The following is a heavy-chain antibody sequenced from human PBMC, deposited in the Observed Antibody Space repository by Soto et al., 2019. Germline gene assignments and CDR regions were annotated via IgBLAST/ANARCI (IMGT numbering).Heavy chain of an antibody. CDR3: ASSNYYNWFDP. J-gene: IGHJ5*02. V-gene: IGHV4-4*02. D-gene: IGHD4-4*01. Sequence: QVQLQESGPGLVKPSGTLSLTCAVSSGSISSSNWWRWVRQPPGKGLEWIGEIYQSGSTHYNPSLKSRGTISVDNSKNQFSLNLSSVTAADTAVYYCASSNYYNWFDPWGQGTLVTVSS. CDR1: SGSISSSNW. CDR2: IYQSGST.